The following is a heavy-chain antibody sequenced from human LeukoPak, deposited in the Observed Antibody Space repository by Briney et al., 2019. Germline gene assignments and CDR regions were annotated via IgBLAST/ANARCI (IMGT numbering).Heavy chain of an antibody. Sequence: SETLSLTCTVSGYSISSGYYWGWIRQPPGKGLEWIGSIYHSGSTYYNPSLKSRVTIPVDTSKNQFSLKLRSVTAADTAVYYCARDGPANWFDPWGQGTLVTVSS. CDR3: ARDGPANWFDP. CDR2: IYHSGST. V-gene: IGHV4-38-2*02. J-gene: IGHJ5*02. CDR1: GYSISSGYY.